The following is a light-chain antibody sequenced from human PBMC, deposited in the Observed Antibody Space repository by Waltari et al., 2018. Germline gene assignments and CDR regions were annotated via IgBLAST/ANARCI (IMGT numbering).Light chain of an antibody. CDR2: RNT. J-gene: IGLJ2*01. Sequence: QSVLTQPPSASGTPGQKVTMSCSGGRSAIGNNYVYWYQPRPGTTPKLLIYRNTQRPSGVPDRISASKSGTSASLAISGLRSEDEAIYYCASWDDRLGGVLFGGGTKLTVL. CDR1: RSAIGNNY. CDR3: ASWDDRLGGVL. V-gene: IGLV1-47*01.